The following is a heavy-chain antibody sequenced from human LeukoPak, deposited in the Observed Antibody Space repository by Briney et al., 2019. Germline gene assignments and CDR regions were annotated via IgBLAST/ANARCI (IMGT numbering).Heavy chain of an antibody. V-gene: IGHV1-69*13. J-gene: IGHJ6*03. Sequence: ASVKVSCKASGGTFSSYAISWVRQAPGQGLEWMGGIIPIFGTANYAQKFQGRVTITADEPTSTAYMELSSLRSEDTAVYYCARGVGANYYYYYYMDVWGKGTTVTISS. CDR2: IIPIFGTA. CDR3: ARGVGANYYYYYYMDV. D-gene: IGHD1-26*01. CDR1: GGTFSSYA.